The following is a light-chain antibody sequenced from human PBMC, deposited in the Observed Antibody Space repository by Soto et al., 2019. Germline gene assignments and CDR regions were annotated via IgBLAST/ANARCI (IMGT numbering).Light chain of an antibody. CDR1: GSDIGRYDY. V-gene: IGLV2-14*01. J-gene: IGLJ1*01. CDR3: SSYTSSSAFYV. Sequence: QSALTQPASVSGSPGQSITISCTGTGSDIGRYDYVSWYQQHPGKAPKLTVYEVTNRPSGVSDRFSGSKSGNTASLTISGLQAEDEADYYCSSYTSSSAFYVFGSGTKVTVL. CDR2: EVT.